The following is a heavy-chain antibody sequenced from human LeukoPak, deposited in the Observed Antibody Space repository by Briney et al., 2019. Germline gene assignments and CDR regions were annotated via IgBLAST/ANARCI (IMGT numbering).Heavy chain of an antibody. V-gene: IGHV4-59*01. D-gene: IGHD2-8*01. Sequence: KPSETLSLTCTISGGSITNYCWTWIRQPPGKGLEWIGYASFSETTDYNPSLKNRVTISVDTSKNQFSLKLNSVTAADTAVYYCASRRSSGVCDYWGQGTLVTVSS. CDR3: ASRRSSGVCDY. CDR1: GGSITNYC. CDR2: ASFSETT. J-gene: IGHJ4*02.